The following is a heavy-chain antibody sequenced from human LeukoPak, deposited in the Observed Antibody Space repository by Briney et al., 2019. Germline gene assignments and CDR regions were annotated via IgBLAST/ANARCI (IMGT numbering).Heavy chain of an antibody. Sequence: GGSLRLSCAASGFTFSSYSMMWVRQAPGKGLEWVSYISSSSTTIHYADSVKGRFTISRDNSKNTLYLQMNSLRAEDTAVYYCAKAGVVPAAIYFDYWGQGTLVTVSS. CDR2: ISSSSTTI. CDR1: GFTFSSYS. V-gene: IGHV3-48*01. CDR3: AKAGVVPAAIYFDY. J-gene: IGHJ4*02. D-gene: IGHD2-2*01.